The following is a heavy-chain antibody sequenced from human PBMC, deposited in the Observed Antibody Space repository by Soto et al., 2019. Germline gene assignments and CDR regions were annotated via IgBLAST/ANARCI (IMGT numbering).Heavy chain of an antibody. CDR2: ISAYNGNT. D-gene: IGHD3-10*01. CDR1: GYTFTSYG. CDR3: ARDFPYGSGSYRAPAAFDI. V-gene: IGHV1-18*04. Sequence: QVQLVQSGAEVKKPGASVKVSCKASGYTFTSYGISWVRQAPGQGLEWMGWISAYNGNTNYAQKLQGRVTMTTDTSTSTAYMDLRSLRSDDTAVYYCARDFPYGSGSYRAPAAFDIWGQGTMVTVSS. J-gene: IGHJ3*02.